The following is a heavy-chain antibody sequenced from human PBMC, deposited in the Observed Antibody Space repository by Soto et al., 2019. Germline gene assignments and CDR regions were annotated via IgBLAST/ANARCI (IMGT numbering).Heavy chain of an antibody. Sequence: EVQLVESGGGLIQPGGSLRLSCAASGFAVSSKYMTWVRQAPGKGLEWVSVIYGGGTTYYADSVKGRFTISRDPSKNTLYLQMNSRRAEDPAVYYCVQTTGWPGFDFWGQGTLVTVSS. J-gene: IGHJ4*02. D-gene: IGHD6-19*01. CDR3: VQTTGWPGFDF. V-gene: IGHV3-53*01. CDR2: IYGGGTT. CDR1: GFAVSSKY.